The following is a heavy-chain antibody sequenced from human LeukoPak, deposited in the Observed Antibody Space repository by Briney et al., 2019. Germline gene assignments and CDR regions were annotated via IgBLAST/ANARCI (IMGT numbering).Heavy chain of an antibody. Sequence: SGGSLRLSCTASGFTFGDYAMSWFRQAPGKGLEWVGFIRSKAYGGTTEYAASVKGRFTISRDDSKSIAYLQMNSLKTEDTAVYYCTREAYQLPSDYYYGMDVWGQGTTVTVSS. V-gene: IGHV3-49*03. CDR3: TREAYQLPSDYYYGMDV. CDR1: GFTFGDYA. J-gene: IGHJ6*02. D-gene: IGHD2-2*01. CDR2: IRSKAYGGTT.